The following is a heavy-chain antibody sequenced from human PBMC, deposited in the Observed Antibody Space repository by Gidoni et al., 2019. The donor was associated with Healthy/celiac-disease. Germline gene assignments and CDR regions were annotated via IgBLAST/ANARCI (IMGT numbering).Heavy chain of an antibody. D-gene: IGHD3-22*01. J-gene: IGHJ4*02. CDR2: IYYSGST. CDR1: GGSISSGGYY. CDR3: ARAPVYYDSSQPGPPDY. Sequence: QVHLQESGPGLVKPSQTLSLTCTVPGGSISSGGYYWSWIRQHPGKGLEWIGYIYYSGSTYYNPYLKSRVTISVDTSKNQFSLKLSSVTAADTAVYYCARAPVYYDSSQPGPPDYWGQGTLVTVSS. V-gene: IGHV4-31*03.